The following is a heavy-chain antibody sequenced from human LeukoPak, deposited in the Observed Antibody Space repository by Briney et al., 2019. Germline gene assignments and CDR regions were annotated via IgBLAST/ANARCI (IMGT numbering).Heavy chain of an antibody. Sequence: GGSLRLSCAASGFTVSNNYMSWVRQAPGKGLEWVSVIYSGGNTYYADSVKGRFTISRDNSKNTLYLQMNSLRAEDTAVYYCARGPYCGGDCGFDYWGQGTLVTVSS. J-gene: IGHJ4*02. V-gene: IGHV3-53*01. CDR2: IYSGGNT. CDR3: ARGPYCGGDCGFDY. CDR1: GFTVSNNY. D-gene: IGHD2-21*02.